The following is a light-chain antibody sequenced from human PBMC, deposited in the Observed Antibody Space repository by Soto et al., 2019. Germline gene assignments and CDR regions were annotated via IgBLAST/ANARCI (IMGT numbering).Light chain of an antibody. CDR3: QQYGSAPRT. J-gene: IGKJ1*01. CDR1: QSVSSDS. V-gene: IGKV3-20*01. Sequence: EIVLTQSPGTLSLSPGERAILSCRASQSVSSDSLAWYRQKPGQAPRLLVYDASSRATGIPARFSGSGSGTDFTLTISRLEPEDFAVYYCQQYGSAPRTLGQGTKVEIK. CDR2: DAS.